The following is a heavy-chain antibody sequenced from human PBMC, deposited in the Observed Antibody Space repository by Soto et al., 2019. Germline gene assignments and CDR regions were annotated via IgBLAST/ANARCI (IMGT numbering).Heavy chain of an antibody. CDR3: VSTYSGYEDFDY. J-gene: IGHJ4*02. D-gene: IGHD5-12*01. Sequence: EVQLVESGGGLVQPGRSLRLSCVASGFTFDDYAMHWVRQVPGKGLEWVSVISWNSAYIGYGDSVKGRFTISRDNAKNSVSLQMNSLRTEDTALYYCVSTYSGYEDFDYWGQGALVTVSS. CDR2: ISWNSAYI. V-gene: IGHV3-9*01. CDR1: GFTFDDYA.